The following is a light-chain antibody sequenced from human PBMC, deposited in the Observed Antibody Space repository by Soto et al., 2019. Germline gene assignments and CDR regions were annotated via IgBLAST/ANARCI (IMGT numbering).Light chain of an antibody. Sequence: EIVLTQSPATLSLSPGERATLSCRASQSVSNYLAWYQQKPGQAPRLLIYDASNSATGIPARFSGSGSGTDFTLTISSLEPEDFAFYYCQQRSNWPPYTFGQGTKLEIK. CDR3: QQRSNWPPYT. CDR1: QSVSNY. V-gene: IGKV3-11*01. CDR2: DAS. J-gene: IGKJ2*01.